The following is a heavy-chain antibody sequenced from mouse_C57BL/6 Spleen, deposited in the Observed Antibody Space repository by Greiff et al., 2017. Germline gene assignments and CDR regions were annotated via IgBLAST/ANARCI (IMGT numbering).Heavy chain of an antibody. J-gene: IGHJ2*01. CDR3: ARSDRKYLDY. CDR2: IDPSDSCT. CDR1: GYTFTSYW. Sequence: QVQLQQPGAELVKPGASVKLSCKASGYTFTSYWMQWVKQRPGKGLEWIGEIDPSDSCTNYNQKFKGKATLTVDTSSSTAYMQLSSLTSEVSAGYYCARSDRKYLDYWGQGTTLTGSS. V-gene: IGHV1-50*01.